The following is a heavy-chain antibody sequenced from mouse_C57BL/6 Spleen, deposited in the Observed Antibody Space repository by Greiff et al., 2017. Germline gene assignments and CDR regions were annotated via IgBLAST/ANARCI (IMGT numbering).Heavy chain of an antibody. V-gene: IGHV2-2*01. Sequence: VNVVESGPGLVQPSQSLSITCTVSGFSLTSYGVHWVRQSPGKGLEWLGVIWSGGSTDYNAAFISRLSISKDNSKSQVFFKMNSLQADDTAIYYCARKEGLPEDYAMDYWGQGTSVTVSS. CDR1: GFSLTSYG. J-gene: IGHJ4*01. CDR2: IWSGGST. D-gene: IGHD5-5*01. CDR3: ARKEGLPEDYAMDY.